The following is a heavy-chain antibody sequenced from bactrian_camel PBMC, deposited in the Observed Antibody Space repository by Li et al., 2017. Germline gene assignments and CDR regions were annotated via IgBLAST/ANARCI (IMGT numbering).Heavy chain of an antibody. D-gene: IGHD5*01. CDR3: ATVAQVGVEYFNY. Sequence: QLAESGGSSVQAGGSLRLSCEWSGYTGKMCMGWYRQAPEKERETVARIDTSGRTKYVDSMKGQFTISRDNAKNTVCLQMNSLKPEDTAVYYCATVAQVGVEYFNYWGQGTQVTVS. CDR1: GYTGKMC. J-gene: IGHJ4*01. V-gene: IGHV3S53*01. CDR2: IDTSGRT.